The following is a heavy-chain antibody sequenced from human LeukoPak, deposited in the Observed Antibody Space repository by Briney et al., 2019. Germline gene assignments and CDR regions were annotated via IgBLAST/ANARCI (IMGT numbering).Heavy chain of an antibody. Sequence: ASVKVSCKASGYTFTSYYMHWVRQAPGQGLEWMGIINPSGGSTSYAQKFQGRVTMTRDTSTSTVYMELSSLRSEDTAVYYCAREYCSGGSCYSGSRPYYYYYGVDVWGQGTTVTVSS. CDR1: GYTFTSYY. D-gene: IGHD2-15*01. J-gene: IGHJ6*02. CDR2: INPSGGST. V-gene: IGHV1-46*01. CDR3: AREYCSGGSCYSGSRPYYYYYGVDV.